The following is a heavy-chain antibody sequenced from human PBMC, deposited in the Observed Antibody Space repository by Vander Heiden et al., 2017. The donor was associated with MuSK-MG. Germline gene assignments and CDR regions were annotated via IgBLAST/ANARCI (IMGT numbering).Heavy chain of an antibody. V-gene: IGHV4-31*03. Sequence: VQLQESGPGLVKPSQTLSLTCTVSGGSISSGGYYWSWIRQHPGKGLEWIGYIYYSGSTYYNPSLKSRVTISVDTSKNQFSLKLSSVTAADAAVYYCARDSRVYCSGGSCYSLPDAFDIWGQGTMVTVSS. CDR1: GGSISSGGYY. CDR2: IYYSGST. D-gene: IGHD2-15*01. CDR3: ARDSRVYCSGGSCYSLPDAFDI. J-gene: IGHJ3*02.